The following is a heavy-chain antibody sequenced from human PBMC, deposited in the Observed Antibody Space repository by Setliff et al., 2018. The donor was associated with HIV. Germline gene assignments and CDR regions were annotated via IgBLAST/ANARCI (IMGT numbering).Heavy chain of an antibody. CDR3: ASGSGYCNKGDCYIGVHRTPDKYYFDS. CDR1: GDTFSNYA. V-gene: IGHV1-69*05. J-gene: IGHJ4*02. Sequence: ASVKVSCKASGDTFSNYAITWVRQAPGQGLEWMGGINPLFGTTNYAHNFQGRLTITTDQIMSTAYMELTSLRSEDTDVYYCASGSGYCNKGDCYIGVHRTPDKYYFDSWGQGTLVTVSS. D-gene: IGHD2-8*01. CDR2: INPLFGTT.